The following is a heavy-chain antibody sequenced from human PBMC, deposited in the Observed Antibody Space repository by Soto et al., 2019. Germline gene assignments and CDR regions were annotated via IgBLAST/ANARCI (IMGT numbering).Heavy chain of an antibody. CDR3: ARSIVVVTAADY. V-gene: IGHV1-3*01. D-gene: IGHD2-21*02. Sequence: QVQLVQSVAEVKKPGASVKVSCKASGYTFTSYAMHWVRQAPGQRLEWMGWINAGNGNTKYSQKLQGRVTITRDTSASTAYMELSSLRSEDTSVYYCARSIVVVTAADYWGQGTLVTVSS. CDR1: GYTFTSYA. CDR2: INAGNGNT. J-gene: IGHJ4*02.